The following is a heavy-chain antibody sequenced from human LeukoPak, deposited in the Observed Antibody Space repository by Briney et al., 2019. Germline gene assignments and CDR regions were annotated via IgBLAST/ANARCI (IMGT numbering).Heavy chain of an antibody. D-gene: IGHD2-8*01. Sequence: SETLSLTCAVYGGSFSDYYWNWIRQPPGKGLEWIGEINHSGGTNYNPSLKSRVTISIDTSKNQFSLRLSSVTAADTAVYYCARRANGPSYWGQGTLVTVSS. V-gene: IGHV4-34*01. CDR2: INHSGGT. CDR1: GGSFSDYY. CDR3: ARRANGPSY. J-gene: IGHJ4*02.